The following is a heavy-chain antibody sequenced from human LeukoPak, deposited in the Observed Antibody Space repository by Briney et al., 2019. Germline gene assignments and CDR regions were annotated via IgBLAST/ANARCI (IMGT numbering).Heavy chain of an antibody. CDR1: GFTFSSYA. CDR3: ATQGCSGGSCKVFDY. CDR2: ISGSGGST. V-gene: IGHV3-23*01. J-gene: IGHJ4*02. D-gene: IGHD2-15*01. Sequence: GGSLRLSCAASGFTFSSYAMSWVRQASGKGLEWVSAISGSGGSTYYADSAKGRFTISRDNSKNTLYLQMNSLRAEDTAVYYCATQGCSGGSCKVFDYWGQGTLVTVSS.